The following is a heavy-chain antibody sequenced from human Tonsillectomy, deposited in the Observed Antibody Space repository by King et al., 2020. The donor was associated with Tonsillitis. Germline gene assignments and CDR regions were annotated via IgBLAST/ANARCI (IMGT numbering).Heavy chain of an antibody. J-gene: IGHJ6*02. CDR2: IIPIFGAA. V-gene: IGHV1-69*01. Sequence: QLVQSGAEVKKPGSSVKVSCKASGGIFSTYAISWVRQAPGQGLEWMGGIIPIFGAANYAQNFQGRVTITADESTSTAYMELSSLESEDTAVYYCARGPADFVVVSAATDFYYYGLDVWGQGTTVTVSS. CDR1: GGIFSTYA. CDR3: ARGPADFVVVSAATDFYYYGLDV. D-gene: IGHD2-2*01.